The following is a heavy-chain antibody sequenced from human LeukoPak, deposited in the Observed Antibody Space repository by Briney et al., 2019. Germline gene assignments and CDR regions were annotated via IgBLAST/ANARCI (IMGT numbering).Heavy chain of an antibody. Sequence: GGSLRLSCAASGFTFSSYWMHWVRQGPGKGLVWVSRINSDGSSANYADSVKGGFTISRDNAKNTLYLQMNSLRAEDTAVYYCARRRRGFFAFDIWGQGTMVTVSS. J-gene: IGHJ3*02. D-gene: IGHD3-10*01. V-gene: IGHV3-74*01. CDR3: ARRRRGFFAFDI. CDR2: INSDGSSA. CDR1: GFTFSSYW.